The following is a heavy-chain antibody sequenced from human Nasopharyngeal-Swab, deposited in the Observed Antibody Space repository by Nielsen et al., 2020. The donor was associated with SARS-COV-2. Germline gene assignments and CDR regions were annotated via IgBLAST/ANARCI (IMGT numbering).Heavy chain of an antibody. CDR1: GFSLSTSGMC. V-gene: IGHV2-70*11. J-gene: IGHJ6*02. CDR3: ARIPFAADYYYYGMDV. D-gene: IGHD6-13*01. CDR2: IDWDDDK. Sequence: SGPTLVKPTQTLTLTCNFSGFSLSTSGMCVSWIRQPPGKALEWLARIDWDDDKYYSTFLKTRLTISKDTSKNQVVLTMTNMDPVDTATYYCARIPFAADYYYYGMDVWGQGTTVTVSS.